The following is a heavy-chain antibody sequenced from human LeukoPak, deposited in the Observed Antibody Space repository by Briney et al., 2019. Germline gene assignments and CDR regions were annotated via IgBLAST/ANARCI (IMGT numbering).Heavy chain of an antibody. CDR1: GFTFSSYA. CDR2: ISSSRSLK. V-gene: IGHV3-21*05. J-gene: IGHJ4*02. Sequence: GGSLRLSCAASGFTFSSYAMNWVRQAPGKGLEWVSYISSSRSLKYYADSVKGRFTVSRDSSKNTLSLQMSSLKAEDTALYYCAKHRTLDYWGQGTLVTVSS. CDR3: AKHRTLDY.